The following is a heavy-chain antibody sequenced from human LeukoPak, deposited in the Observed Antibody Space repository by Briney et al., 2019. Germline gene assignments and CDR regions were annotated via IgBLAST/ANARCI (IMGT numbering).Heavy chain of an antibody. CDR3: ARGLHYYGSGSYYYFAY. CDR2: INDSGST. J-gene: IGHJ4*02. Sequence: SETLSLTCAVSGGSFSDYYWSWVRQPPGKGLEWIREINDSGSTKYNPSLKSRVTISVDTSKNQFSLKLSSVTAADTAVYYCARGLHYYGSGSYYYFAYWGQGTLVTVSS. D-gene: IGHD3-10*01. V-gene: IGHV4-34*01. CDR1: GGSFSDYY.